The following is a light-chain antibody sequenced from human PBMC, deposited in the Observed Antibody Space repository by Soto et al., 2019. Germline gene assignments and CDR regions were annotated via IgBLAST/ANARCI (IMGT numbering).Light chain of an antibody. CDR3: QQYNSYS. Sequence: DIQMTQSPSSVSASIGDRVTITCRAGQGLSSWLAWYQQKPGKAPKLLIYAASSLQSGVPSRFSGTRSGTDFTLTVSSLQPEDFATYYCQQYNSYSFGQGTKVDIK. V-gene: IGKV1D-12*01. CDR1: QGLSSW. CDR2: AAS. J-gene: IGKJ1*01.